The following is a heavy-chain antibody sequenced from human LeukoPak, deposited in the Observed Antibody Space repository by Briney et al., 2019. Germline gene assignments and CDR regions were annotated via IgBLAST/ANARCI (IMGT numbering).Heavy chain of an antibody. Sequence: ASVKVSCKASGYSFTIYGISWVRPAPGQGLEWMGWISAYNGNTNYAQNLQGRVTMTTDTSTSTAYMELRSLRSDDTAVYYCARDRYYYDSSGYRMFDPWGQGTLVTVSS. CDR3: ARDRYYYDSSGYRMFDP. J-gene: IGHJ5*02. CDR2: ISAYNGNT. CDR1: GYSFTIYG. V-gene: IGHV1-18*01. D-gene: IGHD3-22*01.